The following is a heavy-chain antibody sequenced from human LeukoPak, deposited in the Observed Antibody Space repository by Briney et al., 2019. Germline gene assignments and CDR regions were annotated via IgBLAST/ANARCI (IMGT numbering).Heavy chain of an antibody. CDR2: IYYTGST. V-gene: IGHV4-59*01. J-gene: IGHJ4*02. Sequence: PSETLSLTCTVSGGSISSYYWSWIRQPPGKGLEWLGYIYYTGSTNYNPSLKSRVTISVDTSKKQFSLKLSSVTAADTAVYYCARAALRVGATSFDYWGQGTLVTVSS. CDR1: GGSISSYY. D-gene: IGHD1-26*01. CDR3: ARAALRVGATSFDY.